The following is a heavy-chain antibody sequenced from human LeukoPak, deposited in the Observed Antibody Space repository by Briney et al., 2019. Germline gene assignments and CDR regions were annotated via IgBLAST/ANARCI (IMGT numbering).Heavy chain of an antibody. D-gene: IGHD3-9*01. CDR1: GLIFRSYA. CDR2: ISGSGGAI. CDR3: AKDLYYDLLMGTFDH. J-gene: IGHJ4*02. Sequence: GGSLRLSCAASGLIFRSYAMSWVRQAPGKGLEWVPAISGSGGAIDYADSVKGRFTISRDNSKNTMDLQMNSLRAEDTAVYYCAKDLYYDLLMGTFDHWGQGTLVTVSS. V-gene: IGHV3-23*01.